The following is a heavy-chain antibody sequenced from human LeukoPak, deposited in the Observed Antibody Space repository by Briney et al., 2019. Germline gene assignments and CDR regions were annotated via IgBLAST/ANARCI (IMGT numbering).Heavy chain of an antibody. D-gene: IGHD4-23*01. Sequence: ASVKVSCKASGYTFFTYGVTWVRQAPGQGLEWMGWISTYNGNTIAQKFQGRVTLTTDKSTSTAYMELRSLRSDDTAVYYCARQYGDNSGSLDHWGQGTLVTVSS. J-gene: IGHJ4*02. V-gene: IGHV1-18*01. CDR2: ISTYNGNT. CDR1: GYTFFTYG. CDR3: ARQYGDNSGSLDH.